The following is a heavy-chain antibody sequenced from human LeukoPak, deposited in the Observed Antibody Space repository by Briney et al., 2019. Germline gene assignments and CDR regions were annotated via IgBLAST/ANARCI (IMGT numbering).Heavy chain of an antibody. CDR1: GFTFSSYD. Sequence: PGGPLRLSCAASGFTFSSYDMTWVRQAPGRGLEWVSSIRPSGDNTYYGDSVKGRFTISRDNSNNTVYLQMNNMRVDDTAVYYCARVAGWHWLDPWGQGTLVTVSS. D-gene: IGHD6-19*01. CDR3: ARVAGWHWLDP. J-gene: IGHJ5*02. V-gene: IGHV3-23*01. CDR2: IRPSGDNT.